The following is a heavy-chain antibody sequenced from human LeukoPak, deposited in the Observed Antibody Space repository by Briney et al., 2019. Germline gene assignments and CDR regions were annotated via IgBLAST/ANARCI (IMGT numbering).Heavy chain of an antibody. J-gene: IGHJ4*02. D-gene: IGHD5-12*01. V-gene: IGHV1-2*02. CDR1: GYTFTGYY. Sequence: GASVKVSCKASGYTFTGYYMHWVRQAPGQGLEWMGWINPNSGGTNYAQKFRGRVTMTRDTSISTAYMELSRLRSDDTAVYYCARDWGRGYGPTGWGQGTLVTVSS. CDR3: ARDWGRGYGPTG. CDR2: INPNSGGT.